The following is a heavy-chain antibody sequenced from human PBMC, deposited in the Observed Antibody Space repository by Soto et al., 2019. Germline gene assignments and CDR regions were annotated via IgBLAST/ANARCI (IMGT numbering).Heavy chain of an antibody. D-gene: IGHD6-19*01. V-gene: IGHV1-24*01. Sequence: GASVKVSCKVSGYTLTELSMHWVRQAPGKGLEWMGGFDPEDGETIYAQRFQGRVTMTEDTSTDTAYMELSSLRSEVTAVYYCAITWQKLAVAGTFDYWGQGTLVTVSS. J-gene: IGHJ4*02. CDR2: FDPEDGET. CDR3: AITWQKLAVAGTFDY. CDR1: GYTLTELS.